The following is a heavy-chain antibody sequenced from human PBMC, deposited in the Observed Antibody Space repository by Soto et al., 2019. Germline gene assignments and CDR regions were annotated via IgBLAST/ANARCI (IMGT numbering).Heavy chain of an antibody. CDR1: GGSISSSSYY. V-gene: IGHV4-39*01. D-gene: IGHD2-15*01. J-gene: IGHJ5*02. Sequence: PSETLSLTCTVSGGSISSSSYYWGWIRQPPGKGLAWIGSIYYSGSTYYNPSLKSRVTISVDTSKNQFSLKLSSVTAADTAVYYCAGHYCSGGSCYSSWFDPWGQGTLVTVSS. CDR2: IYYSGST. CDR3: AGHYCSGGSCYSSWFDP.